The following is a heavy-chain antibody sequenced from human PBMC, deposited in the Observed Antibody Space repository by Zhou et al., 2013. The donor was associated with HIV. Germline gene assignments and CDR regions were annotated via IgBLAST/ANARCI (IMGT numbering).Heavy chain of an antibody. D-gene: IGHD2-21*01. Sequence: QVQLAQSGAEVKKPGASVKVSCKASGYIFTNYAMHWVRQDPGQSLEWMGWINTGNGNTYYSQKFQGRVTITRDTSATTAYMELSSLRSEDTGVYYCARHRRYGDNSYAFDIWGQGTMVTVSS. CDR2: INTGNGNT. CDR1: GYIFTNYA. J-gene: IGHJ3*02. CDR3: ARHRRYGDNSYAFDI. V-gene: IGHV1-3*04.